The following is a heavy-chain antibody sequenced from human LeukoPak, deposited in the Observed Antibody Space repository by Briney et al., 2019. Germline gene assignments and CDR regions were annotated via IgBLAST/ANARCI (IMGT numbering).Heavy chain of an antibody. CDR1: GGSISSYY. J-gene: IGHJ4*02. CDR3: ARGYSSGWYDY. CDR2: IYYSGST. Sequence: SETLSLTCTVSGGSISSYYWSWIRQPPGKGLEWIGYIYYSGSTKYNPSLKSRVTISVDTSKNQFSLKLSSVTAADTAVYYCARGYSSGWYDYWGQGTLVTVSS. V-gene: IGHV4-59*01. D-gene: IGHD6-19*01.